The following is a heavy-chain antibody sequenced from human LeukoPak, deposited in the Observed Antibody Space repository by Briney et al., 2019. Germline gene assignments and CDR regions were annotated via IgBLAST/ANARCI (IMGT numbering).Heavy chain of an antibody. V-gene: IGHV1-69*01. Sequence: ASVKVSCKASGGTFSSYAISWVRQAPGQGLEWMGGIIPIFGTADYAQKFQGRVTITADDSMTTAYMELSSLRSEDTAVYYCARVGERWQQLARFDYWGQGTLVTVSS. CDR2: IIPIFGTA. J-gene: IGHJ4*02. CDR1: GGTFSSYA. CDR3: ARVGERWQQLARFDY. D-gene: IGHD6-13*01.